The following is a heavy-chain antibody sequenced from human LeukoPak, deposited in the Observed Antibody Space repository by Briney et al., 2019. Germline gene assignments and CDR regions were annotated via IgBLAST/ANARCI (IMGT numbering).Heavy chain of an antibody. V-gene: IGHV1-18*01. J-gene: IGHJ5*02. D-gene: IGHD6-6*01. CDR3: AREGYSSSDNWFDP. Sequence: ASVKVSCTASGYSLTTYAISWVRPAPGQGLEWLGWIGAYNGNPNYAQKFQGRVTITADESTSTAYMELSSLRSEDTAVYYCAREGYSSSDNWFDPWGQGTLVTVSS. CDR1: GYSLTTYA. CDR2: IGAYNGNP.